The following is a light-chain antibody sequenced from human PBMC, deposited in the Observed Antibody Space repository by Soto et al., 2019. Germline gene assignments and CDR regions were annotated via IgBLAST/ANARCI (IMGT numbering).Light chain of an antibody. V-gene: IGLV2-23*01. CDR3: SSYAGSLTWV. J-gene: IGLJ3*02. CDR1: GSDVGSFDL. Sequence: QSALTQPASVSGSPEQSITISCTGPGSDVGSFDLVSWYQQHPGKAPKLIIFEGSKRPSGVSDRFSGSKSDNRASLTISGLPAEDEADYYCSSYAGSLTWVFGGGTKLTVL. CDR2: EGS.